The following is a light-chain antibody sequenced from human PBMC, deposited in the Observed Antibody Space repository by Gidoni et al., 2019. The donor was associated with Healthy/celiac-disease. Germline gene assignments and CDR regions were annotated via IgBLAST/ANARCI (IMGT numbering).Light chain of an antibody. J-gene: IGKJ4*01. CDR1: QGIRSY. V-gene: IGKV1-9*01. CDR3: QQLNSYPLT. Sequence: DIQLTQSPSFLSASVGDRVTITCRASQGIRSYLAWYQQKPGKAPKRLIYAASTLQSGVPSRFSGSGSGTEFTLTISSLQHEDFATYYCQQLNSYPLTFGGGTKVEIK. CDR2: AAS.